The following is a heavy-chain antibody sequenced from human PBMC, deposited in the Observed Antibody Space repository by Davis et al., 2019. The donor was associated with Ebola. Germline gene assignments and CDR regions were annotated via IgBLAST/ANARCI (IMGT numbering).Heavy chain of an antibody. CDR2: IYHSGST. CDR3: ASSGYSYGFDY. D-gene: IGHD5-18*01. V-gene: IGHV4-30-2*01. CDR1: GGSISSGGYY. Sequence: MPSETLSLTCTVSGGSISSGGYYWTWVRQHPGKGLEWIGYIYHSGSTYYNPSLKSRVTISVDRSKNQFSLKLSSVTAADTAVYYCASSGYSYGFDYWGQGTLVTVSS. J-gene: IGHJ4*02.